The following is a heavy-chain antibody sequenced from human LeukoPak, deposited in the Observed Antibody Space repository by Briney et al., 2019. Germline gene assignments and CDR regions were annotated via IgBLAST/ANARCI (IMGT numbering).Heavy chain of an antibody. CDR3: AKDATAVPGTVYMDV. CDR1: GFTFTNYW. J-gene: IGHJ6*03. D-gene: IGHD2-2*01. CDR2: IKEDGGEK. V-gene: IGHV3-7*01. Sequence: GGSLRLSCTASGFTFTNYWMSWVRQAPGKGLEWVANIKEDGGEKYYVDSVKGRFTISRDNAKNSLYLQMNSLRAEDTALYYCAKDATAVPGTVYMDVWGKGTAVTISS.